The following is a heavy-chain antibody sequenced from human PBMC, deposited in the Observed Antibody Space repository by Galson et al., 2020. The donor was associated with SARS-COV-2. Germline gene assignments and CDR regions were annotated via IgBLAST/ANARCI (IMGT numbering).Heavy chain of an antibody. CDR1: GFTFSSYA. CDR3: ARPYSGSYLSLFDY. Sequence: GSLRLSCAASGFTFSSYAMHWVRQAPGKGLEWVAVISYDGSNKYYADSVKGRFTISRDNSKNTLYLQMNSLRAEDTAVYYCARPYSGSYLSLFDYWGQGTLVTVSS. V-gene: IGHV3-30*01. J-gene: IGHJ4*02. CDR2: ISYDGSNK. D-gene: IGHD1-26*01.